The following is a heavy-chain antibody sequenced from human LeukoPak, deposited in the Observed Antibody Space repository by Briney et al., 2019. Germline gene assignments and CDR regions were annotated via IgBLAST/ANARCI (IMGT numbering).Heavy chain of an antibody. CDR2: INRSGST. V-gene: IGHV4-34*01. CDR3: ARGGFYCGDDCYVDY. Sequence: PSETLSLTCAVYGGSLSYYYWSWIRQCPEKGLEWIAEINRSGSTNYNPSLKSRVSISVDTSKNQFSLKLSSVTAADTAIYYCARGGFYCGDDCYVDYWGQGALVTVSS. J-gene: IGHJ4*02. CDR1: GGSLSYYY. D-gene: IGHD2-21*02.